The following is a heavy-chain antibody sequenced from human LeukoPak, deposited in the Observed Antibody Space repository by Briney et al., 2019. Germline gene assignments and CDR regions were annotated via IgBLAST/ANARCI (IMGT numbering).Heavy chain of an antibody. CDR3: AKVGMSTIISPLDV. V-gene: IGHV3-30*18. D-gene: IGHD5-24*01. Sequence: GRSLRLSCAASGFTFSSYGMHWVRRAPGKGLEWVAVISYDGSNKYYADSVKGRFTISRDNSKNTLYLHMSSLRAEDTAVYFCAKVGMSTIISPLDVWGLGTTVTVSS. CDR2: ISYDGSNK. J-gene: IGHJ6*02. CDR1: GFTFSSYG.